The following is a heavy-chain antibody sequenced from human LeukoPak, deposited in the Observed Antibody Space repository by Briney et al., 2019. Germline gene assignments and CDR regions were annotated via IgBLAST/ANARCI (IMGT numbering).Heavy chain of an antibody. CDR3: AADRGSGSYQSYYYGMDV. Sequence: SVKVSCKASGFTFTSSAMQWVRQARGQRLEWIGWIVVGSGNTNYAQKFQERVTITRDMSTSTAYMELSSLRSEDTAVYYCAADRGSGSYQSYYYGMDVWGQGTTVTVSS. V-gene: IGHV1-58*02. CDR1: GFTFTSSA. J-gene: IGHJ6*02. CDR2: IVVGSGNT. D-gene: IGHD3-10*01.